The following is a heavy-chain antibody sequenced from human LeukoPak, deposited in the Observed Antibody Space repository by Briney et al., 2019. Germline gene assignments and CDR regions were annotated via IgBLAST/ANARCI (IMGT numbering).Heavy chain of an antibody. CDR2: MNPNSGNT. D-gene: IGHD2-2*01. V-gene: IGHV1-8*01. Sequence: VASVKVSCKASGYTFASYDINWVRQATGQGLEWMGWMNPNSGNTGYAQKFQGRVTMTRNTSISTAYMELSSLRSEDTAVYYCASSPSFCSSTSCAYGGWFDPWGQGTLVTVSS. CDR3: ASSPSFCSSTSCAYGGWFDP. J-gene: IGHJ5*02. CDR1: GYTFASYD.